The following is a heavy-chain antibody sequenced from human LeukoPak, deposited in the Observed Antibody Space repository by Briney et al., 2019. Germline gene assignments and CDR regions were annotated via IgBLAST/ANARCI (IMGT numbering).Heavy chain of an antibody. Sequence: ASVKVSCKASGYTITSYDINWVRQATGQGLEWMGWMNPNSGNTGYAQKFQGRVTMTRNTSISTAYMELSSLRSEDTAVYYCARGRITISYYYYMDVWGKGTTVTISS. D-gene: IGHD3-9*01. V-gene: IGHV1-8*01. CDR2: MNPNSGNT. CDR3: ARGRITISYYYYMDV. CDR1: GYTITSYD. J-gene: IGHJ6*03.